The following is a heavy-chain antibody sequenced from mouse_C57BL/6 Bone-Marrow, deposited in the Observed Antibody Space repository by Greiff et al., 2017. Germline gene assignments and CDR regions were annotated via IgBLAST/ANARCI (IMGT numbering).Heavy chain of an antibody. V-gene: IGHV1-62-2*01. Sequence: VKLMESGAELVKPGASVKLSCKASGYTFTEYTIHWVKQRSGQGLEWIGWSYPGSGSIKYNEKFKDKATLTADKSSSTVYMELRRLTSEDSAVYFCVTGGGNSAWFAYWGQGTLVTVSA. CDR2: SYPGSGSI. D-gene: IGHD2-1*01. J-gene: IGHJ3*01. CDR3: VTGGGNSAWFAY. CDR1: GYTFTEYT.